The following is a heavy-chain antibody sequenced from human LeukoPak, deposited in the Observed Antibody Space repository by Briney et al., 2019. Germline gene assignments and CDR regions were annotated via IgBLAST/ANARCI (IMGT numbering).Heavy chain of an antibody. CDR3: ARDRGRYYGMDV. J-gene: IGHJ6*02. Sequence: GGSLRLSCAASGFTFSSYAMSWVHQAPGKGLEWVSVIYSGGSTYYADSVRGRFTISRDNSKNTLYLQMNSLRAEDTAVYYCARDRGRYYGMDVWGQGTTVTVSS. D-gene: IGHD3-10*01. CDR2: IYSGGST. CDR1: GFTFSSYA. V-gene: IGHV3-53*01.